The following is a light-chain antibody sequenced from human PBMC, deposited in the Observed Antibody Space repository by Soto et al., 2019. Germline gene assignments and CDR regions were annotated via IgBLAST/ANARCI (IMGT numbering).Light chain of an antibody. Sequence: PGERVTLSCRASQSVSSSYLTWYKQKPGQAPRLLIYGASTRATSIPARFSGSGSGTDFTLTISSLQPEDFAVYYCQQDYNVPIFTFGPGTKVDI. J-gene: IGKJ3*01. CDR3: QQDYNVPIFT. CDR1: QSVSSSY. CDR2: GAS. V-gene: IGKV3D-7*01.